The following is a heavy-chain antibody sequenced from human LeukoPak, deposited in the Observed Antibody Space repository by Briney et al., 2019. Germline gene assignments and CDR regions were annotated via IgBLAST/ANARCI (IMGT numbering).Heavy chain of an antibody. D-gene: IGHD5-18*01. CDR2: INPSGGST. Sequence: ASVKVSCKASGYTFTSYYMHWVRQAPGQGLEWMGIINPSGGSTSYAQKFQGRVTMTRDTSTSTVYTELSSLRSEDTAVYYCASSGHVDTAMEQWGQGTLVTVSS. J-gene: IGHJ4*02. V-gene: IGHV1-46*01. CDR3: ASSGHVDTAMEQ. CDR1: GYTFTSYY.